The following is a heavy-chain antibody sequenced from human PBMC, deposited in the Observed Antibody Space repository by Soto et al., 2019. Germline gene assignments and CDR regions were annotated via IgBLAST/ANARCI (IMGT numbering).Heavy chain of an antibody. V-gene: IGHV4-39*07. J-gene: IGHJ4*02. CDR3: ASFLRETKHDWEPRSY. CDR2: INYSGST. Sequence: PSETLSLTCNVSGGSISSSRSYWAWIRQPPGKGLEWIANINYSGSTNYNPSLESRVTISVDTSKNQFSLKLSSVTAADTAVYYCASFLRETKHDWEPRSYWGQGTLVTVSS. D-gene: IGHD1-26*01. CDR1: GGSISSSRSY.